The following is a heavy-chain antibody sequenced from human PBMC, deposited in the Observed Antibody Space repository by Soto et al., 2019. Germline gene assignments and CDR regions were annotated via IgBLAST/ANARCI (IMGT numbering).Heavy chain of an antibody. Sequence: SETLSLTCTVSGGSISSGDYYWSWIRQPPGKGLEWIGYIYYSGSTYYNPPLKSRVTISVDTSKNQFSLKLSSVTAADTAVYYYPSNSYGSTFYDYWGQGTLVTVSS. V-gene: IGHV4-30-4*01. J-gene: IGHJ4*02. CDR1: GGSISSGDYY. CDR3: PSNSYGSTFYDY. D-gene: IGHD5-18*01. CDR2: IYYSGST.